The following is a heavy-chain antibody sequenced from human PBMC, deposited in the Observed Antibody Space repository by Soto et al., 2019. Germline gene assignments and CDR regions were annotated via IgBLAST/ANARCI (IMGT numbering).Heavy chain of an antibody. Sequence: GGSLRLSCAASGFTFSSYWMHWVRQAPGKGLVGVSRINSDGSSTSYADSVKGRFTISRDNAKNTLYLKMNSLRAEDTAVYYCARGYSYGYEFDYWGQGTLVTVSS. CDR1: GFTFSSYW. CDR2: INSDGSST. D-gene: IGHD5-18*01. V-gene: IGHV3-74*01. J-gene: IGHJ4*02. CDR3: ARGYSYGYEFDY.